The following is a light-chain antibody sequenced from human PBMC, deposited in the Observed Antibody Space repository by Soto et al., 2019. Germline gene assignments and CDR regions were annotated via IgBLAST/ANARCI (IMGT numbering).Light chain of an antibody. CDR3: QQLSSDPLT. Sequence: DIQLTQSPSLLSASVGDRVTITCRASQGVRSYLAWYQQKPGEAPKVLIYGTSTLQSGVPSRFSGSGSGTEFTLTISSLQPEDFATSYCQQLSSDPLTFGGGTKVEIK. J-gene: IGKJ4*01. CDR1: QGVRSY. CDR2: GTS. V-gene: IGKV1-9*01.